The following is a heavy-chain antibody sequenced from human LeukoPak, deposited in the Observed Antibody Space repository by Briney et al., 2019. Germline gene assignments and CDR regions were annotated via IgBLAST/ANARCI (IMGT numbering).Heavy chain of an antibody. CDR2: IYYSGST. CDR3: ARRGYSGYGPPDY. CDR1: GGSISSGDYY. V-gene: IGHV4-30-4*01. J-gene: IGHJ4*02. D-gene: IGHD5-12*01. Sequence: SETLSLTCTVSGGSISSGDYYWCWIRQPPGRGLEWIGYIYYSGSTYYNPSLKSRVTISVDTSKNQFSLKLSSVTAADTAVYYCARRGYSGYGPPDYWGQGTLVTVSS.